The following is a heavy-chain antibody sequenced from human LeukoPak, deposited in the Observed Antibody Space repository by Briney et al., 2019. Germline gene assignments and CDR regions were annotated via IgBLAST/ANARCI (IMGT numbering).Heavy chain of an antibody. CDR1: GGSISSYY. J-gene: IGHJ5*02. Sequence: SETLSLTCTVSGGSISSYYWSWIRQPPGKGLEWNGYIYYSGSTNYNPSLKSRVTISVDTSKNQFSLKLSSVTAADTAVYYCARDIYSGYDYDWFDPWGQGTLVTVSS. CDR3: ARDIYSGYDYDWFDP. V-gene: IGHV4-59*01. D-gene: IGHD5-12*01. CDR2: IYYSGST.